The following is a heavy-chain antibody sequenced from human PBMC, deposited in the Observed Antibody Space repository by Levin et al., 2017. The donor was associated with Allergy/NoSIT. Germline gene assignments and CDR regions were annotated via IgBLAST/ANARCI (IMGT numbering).Heavy chain of an antibody. V-gene: IGHV4-59*02. Sequence: ASETLSLTCTVSGDSVSNYYWAWIRQSPGKGLEWIGYMYYSATTYQNPSLKSRVTMSIDTSKNQFSLKLSSVTAADTAVYFCARDRSGWYDTFDVWGQGTTVTVSS. D-gene: IGHD6-19*01. J-gene: IGHJ3*01. CDR2: MYYSATT. CDR3: ARDRSGWYDTFDV. CDR1: GDSVSNYY.